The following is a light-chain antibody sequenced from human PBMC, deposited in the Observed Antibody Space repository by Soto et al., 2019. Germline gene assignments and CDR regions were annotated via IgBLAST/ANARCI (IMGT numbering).Light chain of an antibody. V-gene: IGLV1-44*01. J-gene: IGLJ2*01. CDR2: TNH. Sequence: QSVLTQPPSVSGTPGQKVSISCSGSASNLGGNPVNWYQHLPGAAPKLLIYTNHQRPSGVPDRFSRSKSGTSASLAISGLRSEDEADFYCAAWDDSLNAVVFGGGTKLTVL. CDR1: ASNLGGNP. CDR3: AAWDDSLNAVV.